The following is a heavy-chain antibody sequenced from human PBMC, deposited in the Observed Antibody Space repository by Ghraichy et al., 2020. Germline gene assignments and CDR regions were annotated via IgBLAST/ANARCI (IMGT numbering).Heavy chain of an antibody. CDR2: IYYSGST. V-gene: IGHV4-59*01. CDR1: GGSISSYY. CDR3: ARTLPGIAVAGYWYFDL. Sequence: SETLSLTCTVSGGSISSYYWSWIRQPPGKGLEWIGYIYYSGSTNYNPSLKSRVTISVDTSKNQFSLKLSSVTAADTAVYYCARTLPGIAVAGYWYFDLWGRVTLVTVS. J-gene: IGHJ2*01. D-gene: IGHD6-19*01.